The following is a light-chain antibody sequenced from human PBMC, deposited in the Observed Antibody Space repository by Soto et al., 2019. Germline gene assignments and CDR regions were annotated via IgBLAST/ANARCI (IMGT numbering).Light chain of an antibody. CDR1: SSDVGGYNY. CDR2: EVS. J-gene: IGLJ2*01. Sequence: QPVLTQPPSASGSPGQSVTISCTGTSSDVGGYNYVSWYQQHPGKAPKLMIYEVSKRPSGVPDRFSGFKSGNTASLTVSGLQAEDEADYYCSSYAGSNNFVFGGGTKLTVL. V-gene: IGLV2-8*01. CDR3: SSYAGSNNFV.